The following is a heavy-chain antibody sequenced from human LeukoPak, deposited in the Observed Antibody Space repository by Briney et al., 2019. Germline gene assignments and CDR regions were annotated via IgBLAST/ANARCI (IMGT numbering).Heavy chain of an antibody. Sequence: GGSLRLSCAASGFTFSSYWMSWVRQAPGKGLEWVANIKQDGSEKYYVDSVKGRFTISRDNAKNSLYLQMNSLRAKDTAVYYCARDRTIFGVVIPIDIWGQGTMVTVSS. V-gene: IGHV3-7*01. J-gene: IGHJ3*02. CDR3: ARDRTIFGVVIPIDI. D-gene: IGHD3-3*01. CDR2: IKQDGSEK. CDR1: GFTFSSYW.